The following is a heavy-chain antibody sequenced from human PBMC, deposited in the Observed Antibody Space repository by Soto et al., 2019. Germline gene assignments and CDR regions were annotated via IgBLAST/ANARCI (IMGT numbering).Heavy chain of an antibody. J-gene: IGHJ6*02. CDR3: ARVDYDSSGYLVGQKMKYYYGLDV. CDR1: GYTFIRYW. D-gene: IGHD3-22*01. V-gene: IGHV5-10-1*01. CDR2: IDPNDSYT. Sequence: GESLKISCTGSGYTFIRYWITWVRQMPGKGLEWMGRIDPNDSYTNYSPSFQGHVTISADKSITTAYLQWSSLKASDTATYYCARVDYDSSGYLVGQKMKYYYGLDVWGQGTTVTVSS.